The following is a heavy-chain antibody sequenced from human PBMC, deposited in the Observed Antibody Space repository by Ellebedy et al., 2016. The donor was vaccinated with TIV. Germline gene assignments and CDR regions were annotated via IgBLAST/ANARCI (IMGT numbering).Heavy chain of an antibody. J-gene: IGHJ6*03. Sequence: SETLSLTCAVYGGSFSGYYWSWIRQPPGKGLEWIGEINHSGSTNYNPSLKSRVTISVDTSKNQFSLKLSSVTAADTAVYYCARYYAISYYYMDVWGKGTTVTVSS. CDR1: GGSFSGYY. D-gene: IGHD3-9*01. V-gene: IGHV4-34*01. CDR2: INHSGST. CDR3: ARYYAISYYYMDV.